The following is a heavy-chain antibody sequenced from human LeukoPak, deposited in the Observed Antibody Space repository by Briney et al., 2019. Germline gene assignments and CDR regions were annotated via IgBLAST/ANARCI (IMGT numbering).Heavy chain of an antibody. V-gene: IGHV4-39*01. J-gene: IGHJ3*02. D-gene: IGHD6-13*01. CDR2: IYYSGST. CDR3: ATHGYSSSWYSAFDI. CDR1: GDSNSSSSSY. Sequence: SETLSLTCSVSGDSNSSSSSYWRGIPQPPGKGLEWIGNIYYSGSTYYNPSLKSRVTISVDTSKNQFSLKLSSVTAADTAVYYCATHGYSSSWYSAFDIWGQGTMVTVSS.